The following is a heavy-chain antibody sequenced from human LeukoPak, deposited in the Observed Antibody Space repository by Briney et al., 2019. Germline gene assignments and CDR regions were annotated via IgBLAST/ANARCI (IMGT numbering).Heavy chain of an antibody. D-gene: IGHD3-22*01. CDR1: GGSISSGGYY. CDR2: IYYSGST. V-gene: IGHV4-31*03. CDR3: ARDRLDYYDSSGYGDRRIDY. J-gene: IGHJ4*02. Sequence: KPSETLSLTCTVSGGSISSGGYYWSWIRQHPGKGLEWIGYIYYSGSTYYNPSLKSRVTISVDTSKNQFSLKLSSVTAADTAVYYCARDRLDYYDSSGYGDRRIDYWGQGTLVTVSS.